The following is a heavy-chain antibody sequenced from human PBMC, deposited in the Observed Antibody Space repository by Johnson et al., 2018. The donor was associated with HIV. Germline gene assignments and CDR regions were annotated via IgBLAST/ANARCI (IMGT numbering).Heavy chain of an antibody. V-gene: IGHV3-30*02. Sequence: QVQLVESGGGVVQPGGSLRLSCAASGFTFSNYGMHWVRQAPGKGLEWVAFIRYDVTNKYYTDSVQGRFTISRDNSKNTLYLQMNSLRAEDTAVYHCAKGPLTVTRAFDIWGQGTLITVSS. CDR1: GFTFSNYG. J-gene: IGHJ3*02. CDR2: IRYDVTNK. D-gene: IGHD4-17*01. CDR3: AKGPLTVTRAFDI.